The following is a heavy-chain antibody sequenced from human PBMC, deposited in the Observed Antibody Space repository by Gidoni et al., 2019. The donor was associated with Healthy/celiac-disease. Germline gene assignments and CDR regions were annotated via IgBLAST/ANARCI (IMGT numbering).Heavy chain of an antibody. Sequence: QVQLQQWGAGLLKPSETLSLTCAVYGGSFSGYYWSWIRQPPGKGLEWIGEINHSGSTNYNPSLKSRVTISVDTSKNQFSLKLSSVTAADTAVYYCARGLGYSYGLIDYWGQGTLVTVSS. J-gene: IGHJ4*02. D-gene: IGHD5-18*01. CDR2: INHSGST. CDR1: GGSFSGYY. V-gene: IGHV4-34*01. CDR3: ARGLGYSYGLIDY.